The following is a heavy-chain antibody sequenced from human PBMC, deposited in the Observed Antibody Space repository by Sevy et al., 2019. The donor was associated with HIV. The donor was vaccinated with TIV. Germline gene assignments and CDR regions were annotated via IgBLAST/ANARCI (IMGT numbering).Heavy chain of an antibody. CDR3: ARESPNWVIVAFDL. CDR1: GFTVSSHY. Sequence: GGSLRLSCAASGFTVSSHYISWVRQAPGKGLEWVSVVNSGGDRTYYADSAGGRFTISRDISKNTLSLQMNSLRAEDTAVYYCARESPNWVIVAFDLWGQGTMVTVSS. D-gene: IGHD7-27*01. V-gene: IGHV3-66*01. J-gene: IGHJ3*01. CDR2: VNSGGDRT.